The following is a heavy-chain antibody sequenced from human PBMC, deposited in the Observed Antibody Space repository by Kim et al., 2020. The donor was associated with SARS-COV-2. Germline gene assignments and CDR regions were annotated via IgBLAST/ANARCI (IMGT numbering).Heavy chain of an antibody. Sequence: SVKGRFTISRHDSKNTLYLQMNSLRAEDTAVYYCARTLRLGEFSPGHFEFWGRGTLVTVSS. CDR3: ARTLRLGEFSPGHFEF. V-gene: IGHV3-53*04. J-gene: IGHJ2*01. D-gene: IGHD3-16*01.